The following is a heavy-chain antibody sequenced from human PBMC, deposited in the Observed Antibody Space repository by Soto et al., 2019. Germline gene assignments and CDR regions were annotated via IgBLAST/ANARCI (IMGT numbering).Heavy chain of an antibody. CDR2: INHSGST. CDR3: ARGHVLLWFGEPLYWYFDL. J-gene: IGHJ2*01. CDR1: GGSFSGYY. D-gene: IGHD3-10*01. V-gene: IGHV4-34*01. Sequence: SETLSLTCAVYGGSFSGYYWSWIRQPPGKGLEWIGEINHSGSTNYNPSLKSRVTISVDTSKNQFSLKLSSVTAADTAVYYCARGHVLLWFGEPLYWYFDLWGRGTLVTVSS.